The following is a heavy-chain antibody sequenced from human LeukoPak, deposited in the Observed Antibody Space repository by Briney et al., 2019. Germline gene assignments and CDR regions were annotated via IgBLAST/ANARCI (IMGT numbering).Heavy chain of an antibody. J-gene: IGHJ4*02. CDR1: GYTSTSYY. CDR2: INPSGGST. Sequence: VASVKVSCKASGYTSTSYYMHWVRQAPGQGLEWMGIINPSGGSTSYAQKFQGRVTMTRDTSTSTVYMERSSLRSEDTAVYYCARDNPGTASSGYLADLDYWGQGTLVTVSS. V-gene: IGHV1-46*01. CDR3: ARDNPGTASSGYLADLDY. D-gene: IGHD3-22*01.